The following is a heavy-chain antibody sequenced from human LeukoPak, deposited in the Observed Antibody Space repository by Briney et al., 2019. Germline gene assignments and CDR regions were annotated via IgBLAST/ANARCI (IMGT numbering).Heavy chain of an antibody. CDR3: AKGPQLNSGYHPDY. Sequence: GGSLRLSCAASGFTFTNNAMTWVRQAPGKGLEWVSTITGTDDTTYYADSVKGRFTISRDYSKSVVHLQMNSLRAEDSAIYYCAKGPQLNSGYHPDYWGQGTLVTVSS. D-gene: IGHD3-22*01. J-gene: IGHJ4*02. V-gene: IGHV3-23*01. CDR1: GFTFTNNA. CDR2: ITGTDDTT.